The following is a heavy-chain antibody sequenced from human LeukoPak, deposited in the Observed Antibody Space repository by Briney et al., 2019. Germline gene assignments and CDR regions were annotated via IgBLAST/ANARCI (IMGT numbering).Heavy chain of an antibody. CDR1: GGSISDSY. CDR3: AKSRSLGLQYFDT. D-gene: IGHD4-11*01. J-gene: IGHJ4*02. Sequence: SETLSLTCTVSGGSISDSYWSWIRQSPEKGLEWIGYIYHSGTINFNPSLKARVTMSIDTSKNQFSLKLSSVTAADTAVYYCAKSRSLGLQYFDTWGQGTLATVSS. CDR2: IYHSGTI. V-gene: IGHV4-59*01.